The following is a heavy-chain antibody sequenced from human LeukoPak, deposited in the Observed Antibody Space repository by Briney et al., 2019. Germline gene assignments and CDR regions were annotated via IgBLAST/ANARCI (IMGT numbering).Heavy chain of an antibody. D-gene: IGHD4-17*01. V-gene: IGHV4-38-2*01. CDR1: SYSISSGSY. Sequence: SETLSLTCAVSSYSISSGSYWGWIRQSPGKGLEWIGSIFHSGNSYYNPSLKSRLTMSVDTSKNQFSLKLTSVTAADTALYYCARVTYVDDMLYQYFDYWGQGILVTISS. CDR2: IFHSGNS. CDR3: ARVTYVDDMLYQYFDY. J-gene: IGHJ4*02.